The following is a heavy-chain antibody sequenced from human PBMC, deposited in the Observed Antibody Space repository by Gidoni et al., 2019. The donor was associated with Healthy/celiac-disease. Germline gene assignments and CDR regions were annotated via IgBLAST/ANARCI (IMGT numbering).Heavy chain of an antibody. CDR1: GYTCTSYG. Sequence: QVQLVQSGAEVKKPGASVKVSCKASGYTCTSYGISWVRQAPGQGLEWMGWISAYNGNTNDAQKLQGRVTMTTDTSTSTAYMELRSLRSDDTAVYYCARDYYYDSSGYYFEYWGQGTLVTVSS. D-gene: IGHD3-22*01. V-gene: IGHV1-18*01. CDR2: ISAYNGNT. J-gene: IGHJ4*02. CDR3: ARDYYYDSSGYYFEY.